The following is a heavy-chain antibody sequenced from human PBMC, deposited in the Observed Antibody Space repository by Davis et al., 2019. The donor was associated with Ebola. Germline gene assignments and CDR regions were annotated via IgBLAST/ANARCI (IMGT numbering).Heavy chain of an antibody. V-gene: IGHV4-30-4*01. CDR3: ARGPYLAYYDILTAYYTFDY. J-gene: IGHJ4*02. D-gene: IGHD3-9*01. CDR1: GGSISSGNYY. Sequence: MPSETLSLTCTVSGGSISSGNYYWSWIRQPPGKGLEWIGYIYYSGRTYYNPSLKSRVTISVDTSKNQFSLKLTSVTAADTAVYYCARGPYLAYYDILTAYYTFDYWGQGTLVTVSS. CDR2: IYYSGRT.